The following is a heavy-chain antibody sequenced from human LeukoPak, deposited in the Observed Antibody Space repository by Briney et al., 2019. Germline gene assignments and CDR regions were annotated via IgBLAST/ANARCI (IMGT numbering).Heavy chain of an antibody. CDR1: GGTFSSYA. CDR3: ARDLEPGYSSGWYPSGY. D-gene: IGHD6-19*01. Sequence: VASVKVSCKASGGTFSSYAISWVRQAPGQGLEWMGGIIPIFGTANYAQKFQGRVTITADESTSTAYMELSSLRSEDTAVYYCARDLEPGYSSGWYPSGYWGQGTLVTVSS. V-gene: IGHV1-69*13. CDR2: IIPIFGTA. J-gene: IGHJ4*02.